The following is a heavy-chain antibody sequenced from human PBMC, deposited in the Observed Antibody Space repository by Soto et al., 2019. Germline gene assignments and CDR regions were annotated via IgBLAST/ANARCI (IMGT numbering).Heavy chain of an antibody. V-gene: IGHV4-39*01. Sequence: SETLSLTCTVSGVSLSSSNYYWCWIRQPPGKGLEWIGSGTTFNNPSLRSRVTISVDTSKNQFSLKLRSVTASDTAVYYCATYGGDTGRFDYWGQGILVTVPS. CDR1: GVSLSSSNYY. CDR3: ATYGGDTGRFDY. J-gene: IGHJ4*02. D-gene: IGHD4-17*01. CDR2: SGTT.